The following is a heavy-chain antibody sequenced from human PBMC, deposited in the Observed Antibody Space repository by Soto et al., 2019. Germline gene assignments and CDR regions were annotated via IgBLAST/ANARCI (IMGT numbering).Heavy chain of an antibody. V-gene: IGHV1-18*01. Sequence: QAQLVQSGAEVKKPGASVKVSCRASGYTFSSYGYAWVRQAPGQGLEWMGWISAYNGDTNYAQKFHDRVTLTADTSTTTAYMDLRNLGSDDTAVYYCARSGAYCTSITCLFDSFWGVGNLVTVSS. CDR2: ISAYNGDT. CDR1: GYTFSSYG. J-gene: IGHJ4*02. D-gene: IGHD2-8*01. CDR3: ARSGAYCTSITCLFDSF.